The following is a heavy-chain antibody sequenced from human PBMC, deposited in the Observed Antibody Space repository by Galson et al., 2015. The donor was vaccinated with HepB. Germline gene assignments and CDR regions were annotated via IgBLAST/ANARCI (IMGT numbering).Heavy chain of an antibody. CDR1: GFTFSSYA. J-gene: IGHJ5*02. CDR2: ISGSGGST. CDR3: AKDKFNWNYGWFDP. D-gene: IGHD1-7*01. Sequence: SLRLSCAASGFTFSSYAMSWVRQAPGKGLEWVSAISGSGGSTYYAGSVKGRFTISRDNSKNTLYLQMNSLRAEDTAVYYCAKDKFNWNYGWFDPWGQGTLVTVSS. V-gene: IGHV3-23*01.